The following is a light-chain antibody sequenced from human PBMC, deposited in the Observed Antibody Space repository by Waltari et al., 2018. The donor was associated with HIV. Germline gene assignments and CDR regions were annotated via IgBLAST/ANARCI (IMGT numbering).Light chain of an antibody. CDR2: DDS. J-gene: IGLJ3*02. Sequence: SYVLTQPPSVSVAPGKTARITCAGKNLGIKRVHWYQQKPGQAPVLVIYDDSDRPSGIPERFSGSNSGNTATLTISRVEAGDEADYYCQVWDSSSDLNWVFGGGTKLTVL. CDR1: NLGIKR. CDR3: QVWDSSSDLNWV. V-gene: IGLV3-21*04.